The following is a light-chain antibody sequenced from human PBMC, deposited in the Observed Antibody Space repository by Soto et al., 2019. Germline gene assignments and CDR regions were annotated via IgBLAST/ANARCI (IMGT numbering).Light chain of an antibody. J-gene: IGKJ4*01. V-gene: IGKV3D-15*01. CDR1: QNVDSN. Sequence: EIVLTQSPGTLSLSPGERATLSCRASQNVDSNYLAWYQQKPGQAPRLVIYDIFTRATGVPTRISGSGSGTEFTLTISSLQSEDFAVYYCQQYNSWPLTFGGGNKVDIK. CDR3: QQYNSWPLT. CDR2: DIF.